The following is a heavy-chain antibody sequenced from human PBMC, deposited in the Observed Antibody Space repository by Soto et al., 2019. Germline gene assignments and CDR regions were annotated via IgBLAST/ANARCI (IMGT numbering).Heavy chain of an antibody. Sequence: QVQLVQSGAEVKKPGSSVKVSCKPSGGTFGTYTISWVRQAPGQGLEWMGRIIPLLDITHYAQKFQGRVTFTADKSTTTAYMEPSSLSSADTAVYYCARGVTGRLTQGVVLFYWGQGTLVTVSS. J-gene: IGHJ4*02. CDR1: GGTFGTYT. CDR2: IIPLLDIT. D-gene: IGHD1-20*01. CDR3: ARGVTGRLTQGVVLFY. V-gene: IGHV1-69*02.